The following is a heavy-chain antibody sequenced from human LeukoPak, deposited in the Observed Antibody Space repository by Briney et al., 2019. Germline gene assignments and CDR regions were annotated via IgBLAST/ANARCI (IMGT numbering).Heavy chain of an antibody. V-gene: IGHV4-61*02. Sequence: SQTLSLTCTVSGGSISSGSYYWSWIRQPAGKGLEWIGRIYTSGSTNYNPSLKSRVTISVDTSKNQFSLKLSSVTGADTAVYYCARAVGATIDYWGQGTLVTVSS. D-gene: IGHD1-26*01. J-gene: IGHJ4*02. CDR1: GGSISSGSYY. CDR2: IYTSGST. CDR3: ARAVGATIDY.